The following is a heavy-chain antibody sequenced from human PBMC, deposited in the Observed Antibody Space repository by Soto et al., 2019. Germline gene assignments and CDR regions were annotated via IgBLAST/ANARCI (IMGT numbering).Heavy chain of an antibody. D-gene: IGHD3-10*01. V-gene: IGHV3-66*01. J-gene: IGHJ4*02. CDR1: GFTVSSNY. CDR3: ARDRTYYYGSGIFDY. Sequence: EVQLVESGGGLVQPGGSLRLSCAASGFTVSSNYMSWVRQAPGKGLEWVSVIYSGGSTYYADSVKGRFTISRDNSKNTLYLQMNSLRAEDTAVHYCARDRTYYYGSGIFDYWGQGTLVTVSS. CDR2: IYSGGST.